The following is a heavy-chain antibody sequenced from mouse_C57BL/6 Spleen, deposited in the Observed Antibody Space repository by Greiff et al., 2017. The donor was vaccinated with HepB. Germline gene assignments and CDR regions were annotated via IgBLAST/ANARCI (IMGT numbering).Heavy chain of an antibody. CDR1: GFTFSNYW. V-gene: IGHV6-3*01. D-gene: IGHD1-1*01. CDR2: IRLKSDNYAT. CDR3: STTVVAPYWYFDV. Sequence: DVKLVESGGGLVQPGGSMKLSCVASGFTFSNYWMNWVRQSPEKGLEWVAQIRLKSDNYATHYAESVKGRFTISRDDSKSSVYLQMNNLRAEDTGIYYCSTTVVAPYWYFDVWGTGTTVTVSS. J-gene: IGHJ1*03.